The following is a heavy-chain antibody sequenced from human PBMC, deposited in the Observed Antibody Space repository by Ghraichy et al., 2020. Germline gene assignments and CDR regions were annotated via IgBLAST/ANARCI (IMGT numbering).Heavy chain of an antibody. V-gene: IGHV3-23*01. D-gene: IGHD6-19*01. J-gene: IGHJ6*02. Sequence: GGSLRLSCAASGFTFSSYAMSWVRQAPGKGLEWVSAISGSGGSTYYADSVKGRFTISRDNSKNTLYLQMNSLRAAETAVYYCAGGEQWLGLGVGGMDIWGQGTTVTVSS. CDR1: GFTFSSYA. CDR2: ISGSGGST. CDR3: AGGEQWLGLGVGGMDI.